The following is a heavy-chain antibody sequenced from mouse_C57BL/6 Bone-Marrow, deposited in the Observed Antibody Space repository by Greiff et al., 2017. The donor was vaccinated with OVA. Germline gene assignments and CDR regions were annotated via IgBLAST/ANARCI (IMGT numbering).Heavy chain of an antibody. CDR1: GFTFSDYG. CDR2: ISNLAYSI. D-gene: IGHD1-1*01. CDR3: ARAPIYYYGSSPHYYAMDY. J-gene: IGHJ4*01. V-gene: IGHV5-15*01. Sequence: EVKLVESGGGLVQPGGSLKLSCAASGFTFSDYGMAWVRQAPRKGPEWVAFISNLAYSIYYADTVTGRFTISRENAKNTLYLEMSSLRSEDTAMYYCARAPIYYYGSSPHYYAMDYWGQGTSVTVSS.